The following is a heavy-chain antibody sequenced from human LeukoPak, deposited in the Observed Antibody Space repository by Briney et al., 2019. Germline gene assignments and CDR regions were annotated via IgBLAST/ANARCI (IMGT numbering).Heavy chain of an antibody. V-gene: IGHV5-51*01. Sequence: GESLKISCKGSGYSFTSYWIGWVRQMPGKGLEWMGIIYPGNSDTRYSPSFQGQVTISADKSISTAYLQWSSLKASDTAMYYCARLWVGPDCSGGSCSLDYYYGMDVWGQGTTVTVSS. D-gene: IGHD2-15*01. CDR1: GYSFTSYW. CDR3: ARLWVGPDCSGGSCSLDYYYGMDV. CDR2: IYPGNSDT. J-gene: IGHJ6*02.